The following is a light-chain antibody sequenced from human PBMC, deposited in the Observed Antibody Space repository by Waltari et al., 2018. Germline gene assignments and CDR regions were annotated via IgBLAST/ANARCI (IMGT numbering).Light chain of an antibody. Sequence: EIVLEQSPGNLSLSPGERATLSCRASQTFGSPFLAWFQQKPGQSPRLLVFNASARATGVPDRFSCRAAGTDFTLTITRLEPEDFAVYFCQHHDGPWTFGRGTTV. CDR1: QTFGSPF. CDR3: QHHDGPWT. V-gene: IGKV3-20*01. CDR2: NAS. J-gene: IGKJ1*01.